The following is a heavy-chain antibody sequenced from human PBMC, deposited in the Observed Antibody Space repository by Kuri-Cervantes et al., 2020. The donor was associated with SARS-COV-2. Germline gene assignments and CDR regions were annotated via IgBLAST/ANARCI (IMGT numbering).Heavy chain of an antibody. CDR3: AREGPLIVVVTAAKGGEFDAFDI. CDR1: GFTFSSYS. CDR2: ISSSSSYI. J-gene: IGHJ3*02. Sequence: GESLKISCAASGFTFSSYSMNWVRQAPGKGLEWVSSISSSSSYIYYADSVKGRFTISRDNAKNSLYLQMNSLRAEDTAVYYCAREGPLIVVVTAAKGGEFDAFDIWGQGTMVTVSS. D-gene: IGHD2-2*01. V-gene: IGHV3-21*01.